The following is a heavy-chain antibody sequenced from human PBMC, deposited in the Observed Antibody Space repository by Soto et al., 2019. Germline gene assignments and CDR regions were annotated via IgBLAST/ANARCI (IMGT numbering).Heavy chain of an antibody. D-gene: IGHD6-13*01. Sequence: SVKVSCKASGGTFSSYAISWVRQAPGQGLEWMGGIIPIFGTANYAQKFQGRVTITADESTSTAYMELSSLRSEDTAVYYCAVYRIAAAGKGDIGYYHYYGMDVWGQGTTVTVSS. CDR1: GGTFSSYA. CDR2: IIPIFGTA. J-gene: IGHJ6*02. CDR3: AVYRIAAAGKGDIGYYHYYGMDV. V-gene: IGHV1-69*13.